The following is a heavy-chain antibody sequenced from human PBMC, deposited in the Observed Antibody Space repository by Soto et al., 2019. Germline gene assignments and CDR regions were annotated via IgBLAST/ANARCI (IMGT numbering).Heavy chain of an antibody. D-gene: IGHD2-2*01. V-gene: IGHV1-69*01. CDR1: GGTFSSYA. Sequence: QVQLVKSGAEVKKPGSSVKVSCKASGGTFSSYAISWVRQAPGQGLEWMGGIIPISGKADFAQKGQGRVTITADESTSTAYMELSSLRSEDTAVYYCARSQGSSTSLEIYYYYYYGIDVWGQGTKVTVSS. J-gene: IGHJ6*02. CDR2: IIPISGKA. CDR3: ARSQGSSTSLEIYYYYYYGIDV.